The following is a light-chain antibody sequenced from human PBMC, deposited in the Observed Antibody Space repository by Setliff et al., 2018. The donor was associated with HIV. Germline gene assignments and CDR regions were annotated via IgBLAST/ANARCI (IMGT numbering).Light chain of an antibody. V-gene: IGKV3-20*01. CDR3: PQYNSSPLS. CDR2: GAS. Sequence: EIVLTQSPGTLSLSPGQRDILTCRASQSCNSNLAWYQQRPGQAPRLLIYGASRRPTGIPDRFSGSGSVTEFTLTISRLEPDDVAVYFCPQYNSSPLSFGGGTKVDIK. J-gene: IGKJ4*01. CDR1: QSCNSN.